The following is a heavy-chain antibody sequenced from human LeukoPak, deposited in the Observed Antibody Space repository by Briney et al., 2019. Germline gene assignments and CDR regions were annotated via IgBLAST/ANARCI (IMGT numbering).Heavy chain of an antibody. Sequence: GGSLKLSCAASGFTFSGSAIHWVRQSSGKGLEWVGEIDNTVKGYATATAYAASVKGRFTISRDDSINTAYLQMKSLKTEDTALYYCTRDSGTYNWFDPWGQGTLVTVSS. CDR3: TRDSGTYNWFDP. J-gene: IGHJ5*02. CDR2: IDNTVKGYATAT. V-gene: IGHV3-73*01. CDR1: GFTFSGSA. D-gene: IGHD1-26*01.